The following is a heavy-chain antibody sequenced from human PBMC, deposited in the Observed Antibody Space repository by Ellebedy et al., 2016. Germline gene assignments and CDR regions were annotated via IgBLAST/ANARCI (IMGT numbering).Heavy chain of an antibody. CDR1: GFTFSNYA. Sequence: GGSLRLXXAASGFTFSNYAMSWVRQAPGKGLEWVSVISGSGRGTHYADSVKGRFTMSRDNSKNTLYIQMNSLRADDTAVYYCVRDQSSSAYCGGDCYRPRYFDYWGQGTLVTVSS. J-gene: IGHJ4*02. CDR3: VRDQSSSAYCGGDCYRPRYFDY. V-gene: IGHV3-23*01. D-gene: IGHD2-21*02. CDR2: ISGSGRGT.